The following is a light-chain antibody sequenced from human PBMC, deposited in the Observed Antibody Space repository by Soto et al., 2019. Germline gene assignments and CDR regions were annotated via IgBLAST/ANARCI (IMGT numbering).Light chain of an antibody. CDR2: ATS. CDR1: QSVTKS. V-gene: IGKV3-11*01. J-gene: IGKJ4*02. Sequence: EIVLTQSPATLSLSPGERATLSCRASQSVTKSLAWYQQKPGQAPRLLIFATSHRATDIPTRFSGSGSETDFTLTISILEPDDFAVYYRQQRSDWPPSLTFGGGTKVEIK. CDR3: QQRSDWPPSLT.